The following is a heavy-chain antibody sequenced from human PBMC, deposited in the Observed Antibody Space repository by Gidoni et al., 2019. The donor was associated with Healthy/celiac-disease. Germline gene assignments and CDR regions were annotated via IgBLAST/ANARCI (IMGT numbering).Heavy chain of an antibody. CDR2: IWYDGSNK. CDR3: SRGHEQWLAAGGEIDY. Sequence: QVQLVASGAGVVPPGRSLSPSCAASGFPFSLYGMHWVRQAPGKGLEWVAVIWYDGSNKYYADSEKGRFTSSRDNSKNTLYLQMNSVRAEDTAVYYCSRGHEQWLAAGGEIDYWGQGTLVTVSS. CDR1: GFPFSLYG. J-gene: IGHJ4*02. D-gene: IGHD6-19*01. V-gene: IGHV3-33*08.